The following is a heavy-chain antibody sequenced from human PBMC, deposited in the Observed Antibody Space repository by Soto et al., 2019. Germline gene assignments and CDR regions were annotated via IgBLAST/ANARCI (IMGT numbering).Heavy chain of an antibody. CDR2: IKQDGSEK. V-gene: IGHV3-7*01. Sequence: PGGSLRLSCAASGFTFSSYSMNWVRQAPGKGLEWVATIKQDGSEKYYVDSVKGRFTISRDDAKNSLSLQMNSLRAEDTAVYYCAKMTTRCYWGQGTLVNVS. CDR3: AKMTTRCY. D-gene: IGHD4-17*01. CDR1: GFTFSSYS. J-gene: IGHJ4*02.